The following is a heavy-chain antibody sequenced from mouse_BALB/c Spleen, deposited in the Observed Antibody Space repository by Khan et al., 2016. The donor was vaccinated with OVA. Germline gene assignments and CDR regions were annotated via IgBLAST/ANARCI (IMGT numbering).Heavy chain of an antibody. CDR1: GYSLTRYG. D-gene: IGHD3-3*01. V-gene: IGHV2-9*02. CDR2: IWPGGST. CDR3: ARSKYLARY. J-gene: IGHJ2*01. Sequence: QVQLKESGPGLVAPSQSLSITCTAYGYSLTRYGVHWVRQPPGKGLEWLGLIWPGGSTNSYWALIPRLSISLDNSTSLVCLMMNSLLTDDTALYYCARSKYLARYWGQGTTLTVSS.